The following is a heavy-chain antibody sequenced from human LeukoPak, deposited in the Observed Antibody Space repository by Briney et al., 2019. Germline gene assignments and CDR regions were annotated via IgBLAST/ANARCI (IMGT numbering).Heavy chain of an antibody. Sequence: EASVKVSCKASGYTFTSYYMHWVRQAPGQGLEWMGIIHPRGGSTSYSQKLQGRVTMTTDTSTSTAYMELSSLRSEDTAVYYCARGPDSSGYWFDYWGQGTLVTVSS. J-gene: IGHJ4*02. D-gene: IGHD3-22*01. V-gene: IGHV1-46*01. CDR1: GYTFTSYY. CDR2: IHPRGGST. CDR3: ARGPDSSGYWFDY.